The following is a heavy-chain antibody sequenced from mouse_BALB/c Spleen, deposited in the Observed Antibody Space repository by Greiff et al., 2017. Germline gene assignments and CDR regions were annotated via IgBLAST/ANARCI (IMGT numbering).Heavy chain of an antibody. CDR1: GFSLTSYG. J-gene: IGHJ2*01. D-gene: IGHD1-1*01. CDR3: ARDLEDYYGSSYGY. CDR2: IWAGGST. V-gene: IGHV2-9*02. Sequence: VKLMESGPGLVAPSQSLSITCTVSGFSLTSYGVHWVRQPPGKGLEWLGVIWAGGSTNYNSALMSRLSISKDNSKSQVFLKMNSLQTDDTAMYYCARDLEDYYGSSYGYWGQGTTLTVSS.